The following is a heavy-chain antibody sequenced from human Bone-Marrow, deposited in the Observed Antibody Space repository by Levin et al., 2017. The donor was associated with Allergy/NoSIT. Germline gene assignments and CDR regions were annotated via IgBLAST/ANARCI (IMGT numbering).Heavy chain of an antibody. J-gene: IGHJ4*02. D-gene: IGHD5-12*01. CDR3: TTHSGYDYISDY. V-gene: IGHV3-15*01. CDR2: IKSKTDDGTT. CDR1: GFTFSNAW. Sequence: GGSLRLSCAASGFTFSNAWMSWVRQAPGKGLEWVGRIKSKTDDGTTDYAAPVKGRFTISRDDSKNTLYLQMNSLKTEDTAVYYCTTHSGYDYISDYWGQGTLVTVSS.